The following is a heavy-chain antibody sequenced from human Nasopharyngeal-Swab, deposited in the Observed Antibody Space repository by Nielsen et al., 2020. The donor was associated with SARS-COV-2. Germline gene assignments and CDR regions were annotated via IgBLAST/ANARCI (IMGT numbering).Heavy chain of an antibody. CDR1: GFTFSSYW. CDR2: INSEGSST. V-gene: IGHV3-74*01. D-gene: IGHD6-19*01. J-gene: IGHJ4*02. Sequence: GESLKISCAAPGFTFSSYWMHWVRQAPGKGLVWVSRINSEGSSTTYADSVKGRFTISRDNAKNTLYLQMNSLRAEDTAVYYCTRAPGSGWILNYWGQGTVVTVSS. CDR3: TRAPGSGWILNY.